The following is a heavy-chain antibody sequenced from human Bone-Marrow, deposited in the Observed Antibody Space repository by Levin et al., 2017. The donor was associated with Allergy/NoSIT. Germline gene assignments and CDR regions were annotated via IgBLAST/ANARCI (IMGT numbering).Heavy chain of an antibody. CDR2: IYPGDSDT. V-gene: IGHV5-51*01. CDR3: ARHGIYDYRYYYYYYMDV. J-gene: IGHJ6*03. Sequence: GESLKISCEASGYSFSSQWIGWVRQVPGKGLEWMGIIYPGDSDTRYNPSFQGQVTISADKSISTAYLQWSSLKASDTAMYYCARHGIYDYRYYYYYYMDVWGKGTTVTVSS. D-gene: IGHD4/OR15-4a*01. CDR1: GYSFSSQW.